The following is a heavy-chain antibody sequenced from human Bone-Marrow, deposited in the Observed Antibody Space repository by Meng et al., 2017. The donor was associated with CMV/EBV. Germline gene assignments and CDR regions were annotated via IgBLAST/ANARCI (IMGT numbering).Heavy chain of an antibody. J-gene: IGHJ4*02. CDR2: IWYDGNYK. CDR3: AKGYDSGNYYFDY. Sequence: LSLTCAASGFTFSSYGMHWVRQAPGKGLEWVAFIWYDGNYKHYADSVKGRFTISRDNSKNTLYLQMNSLRAEDTTVYYCAKGYDSGNYYFDYWGQGTLVTVSS. V-gene: IGHV3-30*02. CDR1: GFTFSSYG. D-gene: IGHD1-26*01.